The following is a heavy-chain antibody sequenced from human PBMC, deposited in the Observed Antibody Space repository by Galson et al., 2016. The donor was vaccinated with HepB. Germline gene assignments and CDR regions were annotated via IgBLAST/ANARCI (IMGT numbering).Heavy chain of an antibody. D-gene: IGHD4-23*01. V-gene: IGHV3-23*01. CDR1: GFTFSIYA. CDR2: INGNAGST. CDR3: AKSLYGGNF. J-gene: IGHJ4*02. Sequence: SLRLSCAASGFTFSIYAMGWVRQAPGKGLEWVSGINGNAGSTSYVDSVKGRFTISRDNSKNTLYLQMNSLRAEDTAVYYCAKSLYGGNFWGQGTLVTVSS.